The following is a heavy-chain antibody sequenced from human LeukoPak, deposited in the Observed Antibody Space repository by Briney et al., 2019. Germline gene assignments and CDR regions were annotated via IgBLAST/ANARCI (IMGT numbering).Heavy chain of an antibody. Sequence: ASVKVSCTASGYTFTSYYMHWVRQAPGHGLEWMGIINPSGGSTSYAQKFQGRVTMTRDTSTSTVYMELTSLRSEDTPVYYCARAYGDRTDYWGQGTLVTASS. CDR2: INPSGGST. D-gene: IGHD4-17*01. J-gene: IGHJ4*02. V-gene: IGHV1-46*01. CDR3: ARAYGDRTDY. CDR1: GYTFTSYY.